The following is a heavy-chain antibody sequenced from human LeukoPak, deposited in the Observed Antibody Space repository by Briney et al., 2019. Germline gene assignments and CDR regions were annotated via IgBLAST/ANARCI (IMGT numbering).Heavy chain of an antibody. CDR3: AKNQQWLVRGYFDY. D-gene: IGHD6-19*01. J-gene: IGHJ4*02. CDR2: IWYDGSNK. CDR1: GFTFSSYG. Sequence: GGSLRLSCAASGFTFSSYGMHWVRQAPGKGLEWVAVIWYDGSNKYYADSVKGRFTISRDNSKNTLYLQMNSLRAEDTAVYYCAKNQQWLVRGYFDYWGQGTLVTGSS. V-gene: IGHV3-33*06.